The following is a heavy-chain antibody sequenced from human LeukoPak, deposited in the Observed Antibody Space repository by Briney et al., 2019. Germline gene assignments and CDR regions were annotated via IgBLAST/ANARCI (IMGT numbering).Heavy chain of an antibody. CDR2: IKSKTDGGTT. Sequence: PGGSLRLSCAASGFTFSNAWMSWVRQAPGKGLEWVGRIKSKTDGGTTDYAAPVKGRFTISRDDSKNTLYLQMNSLKTEDTAVYYCTTGMGAPPGYYYYYGMDVWGQGTTVTVSS. D-gene: IGHD1-26*01. J-gene: IGHJ6*02. CDR1: GFTFSNAW. V-gene: IGHV3-15*01. CDR3: TTGMGAPPGYYYYYGMDV.